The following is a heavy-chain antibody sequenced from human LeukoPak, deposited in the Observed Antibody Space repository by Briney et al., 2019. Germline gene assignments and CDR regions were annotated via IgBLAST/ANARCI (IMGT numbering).Heavy chain of an antibody. CDR3: GRETIAATGTSVFFDY. J-gene: IGHJ4*02. CDR2: IYHSGST. Sequence: KPSETLSLTCTVSGASVSSSGYYWPWFRRPPGKGLEWIGYIYHSGSTNYNPSLKSRVTISVDTSKNQFSLKLTSMTAADTAVYYCGRETIAATGTSVFFDYWGQGTLVTVSS. CDR1: GASVSSSGYY. D-gene: IGHD6-13*01. V-gene: IGHV4-61*08.